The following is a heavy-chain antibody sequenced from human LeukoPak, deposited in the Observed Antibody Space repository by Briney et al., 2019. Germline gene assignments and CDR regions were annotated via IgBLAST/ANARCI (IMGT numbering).Heavy chain of an antibody. CDR1: GGSFSGYY. V-gene: IGHV4-34*01. D-gene: IGHD3-16*02. CDR2: INHSGST. J-gene: IGHJ5*02. CDR3: ARGLYDYVWGSYRKGWFDP. Sequence: SETLSLTCAVYGGSFSGYYWSWIRQPPGKGLEWIGEINHSGSTNYNPSLKSRVTISVDTSKNQSSLKLSSVTAADTAVYYCARGLYDYVWGSYRKGWFDPWGQGTLVTVSS.